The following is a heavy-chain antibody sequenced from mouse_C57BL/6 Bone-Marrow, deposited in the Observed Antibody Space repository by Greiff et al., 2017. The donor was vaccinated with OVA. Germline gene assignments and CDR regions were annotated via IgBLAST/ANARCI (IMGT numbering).Heavy chain of an antibody. D-gene: IGHD1-1*01. CDR1: GFTFSSYA. V-gene: IGHV5-9-1*02. CDR3: NYGSSFYWYFDV. CDR2: ISSGGDYI. Sequence: EVKLVESGEGLVKPGGSLKLSCAASGFTFSSYAMSWVRQTPEKRLEWVAYISSGGDYIYYADTVKGRFTISRDNARNTLYLQMSSLKSEYTAMYYCNYGSSFYWYFDVWGTGTTVTVSS. J-gene: IGHJ1*03.